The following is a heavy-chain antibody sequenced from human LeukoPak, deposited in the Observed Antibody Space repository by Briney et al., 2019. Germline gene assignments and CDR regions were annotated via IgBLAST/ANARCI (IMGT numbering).Heavy chain of an antibody. V-gene: IGHV3-7*04. CDR3: ARDRHPFGVTYYSDL. D-gene: IGHD4-11*01. J-gene: IGHJ5*02. CDR1: GFTFTTYW. Sequence: GGSPRLSCEASGFTFTTYWMTWVRQAPGKGLEWVANIKQDGSEKYYVDSVKGRLTISRDNAKNSLYLQMNSLRVEDTALYYCARDRHPFGVTYYSDLWGQEPVDTVSS. CDR2: IKQDGSEK.